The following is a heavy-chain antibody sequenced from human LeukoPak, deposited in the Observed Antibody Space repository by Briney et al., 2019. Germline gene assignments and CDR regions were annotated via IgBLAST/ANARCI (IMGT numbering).Heavy chain of an antibody. J-gene: IGHJ3*02. CDR1: GFTFSSYA. CDR2: ISGSGGST. Sequence: GGSLRLSCAASGFTFSSYAMSWVRQAPGKGLEWVSAISGSGGSTYYADSVKGRFTISRDNAKNSLFLQMNSLRAEDTAVYFCARERYSTIDNDSLDMWGQGTMVTVSS. V-gene: IGHV3-23*01. D-gene: IGHD5-12*01. CDR3: ARERYSTIDNDSLDM.